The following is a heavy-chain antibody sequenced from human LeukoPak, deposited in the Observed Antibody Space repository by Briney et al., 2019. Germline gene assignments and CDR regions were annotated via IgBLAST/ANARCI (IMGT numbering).Heavy chain of an antibody. CDR1: GFTFSSYA. Sequence: GSLRLSCAASGFTFSSYAMSWVRQPPGKGPEWIGSVYYSGNTYYNSSLKSRVTISVDTSKNQFSLKLSSVTAADTAIYYCTREYGFMTTVFHAFDIWGQGTMVTVPS. CDR2: VYYSGNT. V-gene: IGHV4-39*07. CDR3: TREYGFMTTVFHAFDI. J-gene: IGHJ3*02. D-gene: IGHD4-17*01.